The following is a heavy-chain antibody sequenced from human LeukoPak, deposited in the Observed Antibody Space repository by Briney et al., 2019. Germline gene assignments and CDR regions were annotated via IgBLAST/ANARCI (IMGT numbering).Heavy chain of an antibody. CDR2: IKEDGSIK. CDR3: ASFGILVSWGAFDI. D-gene: IGHD5/OR15-5a*01. V-gene: IGHV3-7*01. CDR1: EFTFSNNW. J-gene: IGHJ3*02. Sequence: GGSLRLSCAASEFTFSNNWMSWVRQAPGKGPEGGASIKEDGSIKYYVDSVKGRFTISRDKAKNSLYLQMSSLRAEDTAVYYCASFGILVSWGAFDIWGQGTMATVSS.